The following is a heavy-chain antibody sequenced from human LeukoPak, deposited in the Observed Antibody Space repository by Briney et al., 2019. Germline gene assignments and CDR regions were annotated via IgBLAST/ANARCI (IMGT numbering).Heavy chain of an antibody. CDR2: ISGSGGST. J-gene: IGHJ4*02. CDR3: AKRFPRSRGSGTNYFDY. CDR1: GFTFSSYG. V-gene: IGHV3-23*01. D-gene: IGHD3-10*01. Sequence: GGSLRLSCAASGFTFSSYGMIWVRQATGKGLEWVSAISGSGGSTYYADSVKGRFTISRDNSKNTLYLQMNSLRAEDTAVYYCAKRFPRSRGSGTNYFDYWGQGTLVTVSS.